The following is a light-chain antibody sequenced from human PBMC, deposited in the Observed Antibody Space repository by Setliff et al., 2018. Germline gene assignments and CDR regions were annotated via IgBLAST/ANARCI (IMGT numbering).Light chain of an antibody. CDR3: CSYAGSPYV. CDR1: SSNIGSNT. J-gene: IGLJ1*01. V-gene: IGLV1-44*01. Sequence: QSVLTQPPSASGTPGQRVTISCSGSSSNIGSNTVNWYQQLPGTAPKLLIYSNNQRPSGVPDRFSGSKSGNTASLTISGLQAEDEADYYCCSYAGSPYVFGTGTKVTVL. CDR2: SNN.